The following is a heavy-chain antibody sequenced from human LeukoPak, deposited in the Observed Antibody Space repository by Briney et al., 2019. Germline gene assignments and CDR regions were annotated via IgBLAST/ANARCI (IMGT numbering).Heavy chain of an antibody. V-gene: IGHV3-21*01. CDR2: ISSSSSYI. J-gene: IGHJ6*03. D-gene: IGHD3-3*01. CDR1: GFTFSSYS. Sequence: GGSLRLSCAASGFTFSSYSMNWVRQAPGKGLEWVSSISSSSSYIYYADSVKGRFTISRDNAKNSLYLQMNSLRAEDTAVYYCARARGDPAFTIFGVVIMGYMDVWGKGTTVTVSS. CDR3: ARARGDPAFTIFGVVIMGYMDV.